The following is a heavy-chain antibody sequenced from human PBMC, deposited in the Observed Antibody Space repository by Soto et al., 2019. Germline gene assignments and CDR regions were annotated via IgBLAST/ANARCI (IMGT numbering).Heavy chain of an antibody. CDR3: ARSDYYYGMDV. CDR2: ISSSSRYI. CDR1: RFIFSSYN. V-gene: IGHV3-21*01. Sequence: EVPLVESGGGLVKPGGSLRLSCAASRFIFSSYNMNWVRQAPGKGLEWLSSISSSSRYIYYADSVKGRFTISRDNAKNLLYLQVNSLRAEDTAVYYCARSDYYYGMDVWGQGTTVTVSS. J-gene: IGHJ6*02.